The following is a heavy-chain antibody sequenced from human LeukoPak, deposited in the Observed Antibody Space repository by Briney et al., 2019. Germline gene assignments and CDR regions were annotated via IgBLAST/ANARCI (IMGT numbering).Heavy chain of an antibody. CDR3: ARGVTGFLERDY. D-gene: IGHD2-21*02. CDR2: ISTNTGDP. Sequence: ASVKVSCKASGYTFTTYPMNLVRQAPGQGLEWMGWISTNTGDPTYAQAFTGQFVFSLDTAVNTAYLQISSLKAEDTAVYYCARGVTGFLERDYWGQGTLVTVSS. J-gene: IGHJ4*02. CDR1: GYTFTTYP. V-gene: IGHV7-4-1*02.